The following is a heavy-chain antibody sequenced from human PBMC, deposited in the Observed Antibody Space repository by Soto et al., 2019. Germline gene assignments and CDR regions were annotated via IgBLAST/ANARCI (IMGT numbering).Heavy chain of an antibody. J-gene: IGHJ4*02. CDR2: VSSGGGT. CDR3: AKRRGAGGHFDY. D-gene: IGHD2-15*01. Sequence: LRLFCAASGFTFSTYAMGWVRQAPGKGLEWVSVVSSGGGTHYADSVKGRFTVSRDNSKNTLSLQMNSLRADDTAVYYCAKRRGAGGHFDYWGQGALVTVSS. CDR1: GFTFSTYA. V-gene: IGHV3-23*01.